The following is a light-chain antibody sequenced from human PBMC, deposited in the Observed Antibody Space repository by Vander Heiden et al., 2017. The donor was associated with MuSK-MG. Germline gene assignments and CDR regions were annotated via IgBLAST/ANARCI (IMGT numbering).Light chain of an antibody. CDR2: DAS. J-gene: IGKJ2*01. V-gene: IGKV3-11*01. Sequence: EIVLTQSPATLSLSPGERATLSCRASQSVSSYLAWYQQKPGQAPRLLIYDASNRATGIPARFSGSGPGTDFTLTISRLEPEDFAVYYCQQLSNWPPYTFGQGTKLEIK. CDR3: QQLSNWPPYT. CDR1: QSVSSY.